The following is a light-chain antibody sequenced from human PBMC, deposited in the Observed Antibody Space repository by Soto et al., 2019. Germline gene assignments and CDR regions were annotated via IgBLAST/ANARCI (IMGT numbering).Light chain of an antibody. J-gene: IGKJ5*01. CDR3: QHYDSLPIT. V-gene: IGKV3-20*01. Sequence: VVSQSPGTLSLSPGERATLSCRASQSVSSSYLAWYQQKPGQPPRLLIYGASSRATGIPDRFSGSGSGTDFTLTISRLEPEDFAVFYCQHYDSLPITFGQGTLLEI. CDR1: QSVSSSY. CDR2: GAS.